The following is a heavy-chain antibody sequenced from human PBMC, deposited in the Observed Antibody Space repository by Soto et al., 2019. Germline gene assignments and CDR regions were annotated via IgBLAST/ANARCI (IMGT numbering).Heavy chain of an antibody. J-gene: IGHJ3*02. Sequence: QVQLQESGPGLVKPSQTLSLTCTVSGGSISSGDYYWSWIRQPPGKGLEWIGYIYYSGSTYYNPSLKSRVTKSVDTSKNQFSLKLSSVTAADTAVYYCAAGGYYDSSGYYYNDAFDIWGQGTMVTVSS. D-gene: IGHD3-22*01. CDR3: AAGGYYDSSGYYYNDAFDI. CDR2: IYYSGST. CDR1: GGSISSGDYY. V-gene: IGHV4-30-4*01.